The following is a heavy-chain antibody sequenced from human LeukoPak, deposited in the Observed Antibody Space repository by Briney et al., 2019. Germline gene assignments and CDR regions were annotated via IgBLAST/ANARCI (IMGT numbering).Heavy chain of an antibody. CDR1: GGSISSGGYS. V-gene: IGHV4-30-2*01. D-gene: IGHD3-22*01. J-gene: IGHJ4*02. Sequence: SQTLSLTCAVSGGSISSGGYSWSWIRQPPGKGLEWFGYIYHGGSTYYNPSLKSRVTISVDTSKNQFSLKLSSVTAADTAVYYCATPSEHYYDSSGYSSRFDYWGQGTLVTVSS. CDR2: IYHGGST. CDR3: ATPSEHYYDSSGYSSRFDY.